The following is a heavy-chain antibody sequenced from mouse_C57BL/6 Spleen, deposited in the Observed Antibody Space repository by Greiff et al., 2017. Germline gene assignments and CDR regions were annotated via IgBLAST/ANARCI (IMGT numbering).Heavy chain of an antibody. V-gene: IGHV1-72*01. Sequence: QVQLQQPGAELVKPGASVKLSCTASGYTFTSYWMHWVKQRPGRGLEWLGRIGPNSGGTKYTEKFKSKATLTVDKPSSTAYMQLSSLTSEDSAVYYCARVGLRRDYYAMDYWGQGTSGTVSS. CDR3: ARVGLRRDYYAMDY. D-gene: IGHD2-2*01. CDR2: IGPNSGGT. CDR1: GYTFTSYW. J-gene: IGHJ4*01.